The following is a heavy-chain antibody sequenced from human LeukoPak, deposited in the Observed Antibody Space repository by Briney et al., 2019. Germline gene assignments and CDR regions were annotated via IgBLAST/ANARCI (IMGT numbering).Heavy chain of an antibody. Sequence: GESLKISCKGSGYSFTSYWIGWVRQMPGKGLEWMGIIYPGDSDTRYSPSFQGQVTISADKSISTAYLQWSSLKASDTAMYYCARDRGVDYCSGGSCSHYYYYMDVWGKGTTVTISS. D-gene: IGHD2-15*01. CDR3: ARDRGVDYCSGGSCSHYYYYMDV. CDR1: GYSFTSYW. V-gene: IGHV5-51*01. CDR2: IYPGDSDT. J-gene: IGHJ6*03.